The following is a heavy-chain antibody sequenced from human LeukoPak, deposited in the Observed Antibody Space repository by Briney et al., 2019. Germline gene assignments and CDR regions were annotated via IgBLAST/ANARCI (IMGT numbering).Heavy chain of an antibody. D-gene: IGHD3-10*01. Sequence: PGGSLRLSCAASGFTFSSYGMHWVRQAPGKGLEWVAVISYDGSNKYYADSVKGRFTISRDNSKNTLYLQMNSLRAEDTAVYYCATAPGIDYWGQGTLVTVSS. CDR2: ISYDGSNK. CDR1: GFTFSSYG. V-gene: IGHV3-30*03. CDR3: ATAPGIDY. J-gene: IGHJ4*02.